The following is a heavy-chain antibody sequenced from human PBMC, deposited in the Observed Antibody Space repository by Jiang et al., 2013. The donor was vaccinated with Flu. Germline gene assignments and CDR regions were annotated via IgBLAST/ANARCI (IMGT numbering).Heavy chain of an antibody. V-gene: IGHV2-70*11. Sequence: PTQTLTLTCTFSGFSLDTGGLCVTWVRQSPGKALEWLARIDWDDDKYYSTSLNTRLTISKDASKNQVVLTMTNMDPVDTATYFCAHRRIEAGLNPWGQGTLVTVSS. CDR2: IDWDDDK. D-gene: IGHD6-19*01. CDR3: AHRRIEAGLNP. CDR1: GFSLDTGGLC. J-gene: IGHJ5*02.